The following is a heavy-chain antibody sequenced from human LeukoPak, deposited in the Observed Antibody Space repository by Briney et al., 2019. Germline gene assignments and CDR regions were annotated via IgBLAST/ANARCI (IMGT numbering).Heavy chain of an antibody. D-gene: IGHD2-15*01. J-gene: IGHJ6*04. Sequence: SVKVSCKASGGTFSSYAISWVRQAPGQGLEWMGGIIPIFGTANYAQKFQGRVTITADKSTSTAYMELSSLRSEDTAVYYCARGRAYCSGGSCYSGKHYYGMDVWGKGTTVSVSS. CDR1: GGTFSSYA. V-gene: IGHV1-69*06. CDR3: ARGRAYCSGGSCYSGKHYYGMDV. CDR2: IIPIFGTA.